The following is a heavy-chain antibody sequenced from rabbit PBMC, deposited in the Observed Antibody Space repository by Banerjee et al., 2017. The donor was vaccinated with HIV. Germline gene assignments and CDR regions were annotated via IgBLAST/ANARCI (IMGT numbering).Heavy chain of an antibody. CDR1: GFDFSTYY. V-gene: IGHV1S7*01. Sequence: QLKETGGGLVQPGGSLTLSCKASGFDFSTYYVSWVRQAPGKGLESIGYFDPVFGRTNYATWVNGRFTISSHNAQDTLYLQLNSLTAADTATYFCTRNAGYTGYGPYFNLWGPGTLVTVS. J-gene: IGHJ4*01. CDR2: FDPVFGRT. CDR3: TRNAGYTGYGPYFNL. D-gene: IGHD7-1*01.